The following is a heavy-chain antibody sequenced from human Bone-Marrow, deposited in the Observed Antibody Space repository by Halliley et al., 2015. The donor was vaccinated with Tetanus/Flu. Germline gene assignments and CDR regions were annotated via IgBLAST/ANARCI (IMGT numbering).Heavy chain of an antibody. V-gene: IGHV5-10-1*01. Sequence: QLVQSGAEVKKPGESLRISCKASGYTFTTYSISWVRQMPGKGLEWMGRIAPSDSYVNYSPSFEGHVSISVDKSISTAYLVWNSLKASDTAPYYCVRFRHNANWGLLDHWGHGTQVTVSS. CDR2: IAPSDSYV. CDR1: GYTFTTYS. CDR3: VRFRHNANWGLLDH. J-gene: IGHJ4*01. D-gene: IGHD7-27*01.